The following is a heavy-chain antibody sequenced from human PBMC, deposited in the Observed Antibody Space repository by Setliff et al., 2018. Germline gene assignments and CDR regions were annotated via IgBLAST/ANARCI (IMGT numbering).Heavy chain of an antibody. CDR3: ARDGLGAFSLRSMDV. Sequence: ETLSLTCTVSGGSISSNSHYWGWIRQPPGKGLEWIGSIHYSGSTYYNPSLESRVTISVDTSKNQFSLQLSSVTAADTAVYYCARDGLGAFSLRSMDVWGKGTTVTVSS. CDR1: GGSISSNSHY. D-gene: IGHD3-3*02. J-gene: IGHJ6*04. CDR2: IHYSGST. V-gene: IGHV4-39*07.